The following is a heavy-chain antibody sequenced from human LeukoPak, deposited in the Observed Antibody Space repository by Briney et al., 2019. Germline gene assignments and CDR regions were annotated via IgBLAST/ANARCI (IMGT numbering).Heavy chain of an antibody. Sequence: KPSETLSLTCTVSGGSISSGSYYWSWIRQPAGRGLEWIGHIYTSGSTYYNPSLKSRVTISVDTPKNQFSLKLSSVTAADMSEFYCAKDFERDDFWSGNDAFDLWGQGTMVTVSS. J-gene: IGHJ3*01. CDR2: IYTSGST. D-gene: IGHD3-3*01. CDR3: AKDFERDDFWSGNDAFDL. V-gene: IGHV4-61*09. CDR1: GGSISSGSYY.